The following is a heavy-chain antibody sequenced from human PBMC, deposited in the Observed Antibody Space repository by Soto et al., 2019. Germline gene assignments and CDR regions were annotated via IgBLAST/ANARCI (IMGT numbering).Heavy chain of an antibody. CDR1: GYTLTELS. J-gene: IGHJ4*02. CDR2: FDPEDGET. D-gene: IGHD6-13*01. Sequence: GASVKVSCKVSGYTLTELSMHWVRQAPGKGLEWMGGFDPEDGETIYAQKFQGRVTMTEDTSTDTAYMELSSLRSEDTAVYYCATVSLSSWPNRFDYWGQGTLVTVSS. CDR3: ATVSLSSWPNRFDY. V-gene: IGHV1-24*01.